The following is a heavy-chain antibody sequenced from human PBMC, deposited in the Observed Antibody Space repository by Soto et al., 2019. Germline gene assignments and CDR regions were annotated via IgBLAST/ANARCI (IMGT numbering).Heavy chain of an antibody. Sequence: EVQLLESGGGLVQPGESLRLSCAASGFTFTNLAMGWVRQAPGKGLEWVSGISGSGEDTYYADSVKGRFTISRDISKNTLYLQMNSLRADDTAVHFCVVSDCCGIECRRSPHWGQGTLVSVSS. CDR1: GFTFTNLA. CDR3: VVSDCCGIECRRSPH. CDR2: ISGSGEDT. J-gene: IGHJ1*01. D-gene: IGHD2-15*01. V-gene: IGHV3-23*01.